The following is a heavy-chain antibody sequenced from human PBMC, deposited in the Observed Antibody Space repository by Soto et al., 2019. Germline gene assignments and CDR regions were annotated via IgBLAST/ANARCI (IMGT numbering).Heavy chain of an antibody. CDR1: GYTLTSYD. CDR3: ARNPEIRYFDWLLGRDYYYYGMDV. D-gene: IGHD3-9*01. V-gene: IGHV1-8*01. Sequence: ASVKVSCKASGYTLTSYDINWVRQATGQGLEWMGWMNPNSGNTGYAQKFQGRVTMTRNTSISTAYMELSSLRSEDTAVYYCARNPEIRYFDWLLGRDYYYYGMDVWGQGTTVTVSS. CDR2: MNPNSGNT. J-gene: IGHJ6*02.